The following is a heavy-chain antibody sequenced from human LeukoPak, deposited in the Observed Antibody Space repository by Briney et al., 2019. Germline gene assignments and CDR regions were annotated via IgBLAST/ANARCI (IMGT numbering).Heavy chain of an antibody. CDR2: TLYDGSSQ. CDR3: ARSRGTPNPYGDFDY. Sequence: GGSLRLSCAASGFTFTGYGMHWVRQAPGRGLEWVAFTLYDGSSQYYPDSLRGRLTISRDNAMNSLYLQMKSLRAEDTAVYYCARSRGTPNPYGDFDYWGQGTLVSVSS. J-gene: IGHJ4*02. CDR1: GFTFTGYG. V-gene: IGHV3-33*01. D-gene: IGHD3-16*01.